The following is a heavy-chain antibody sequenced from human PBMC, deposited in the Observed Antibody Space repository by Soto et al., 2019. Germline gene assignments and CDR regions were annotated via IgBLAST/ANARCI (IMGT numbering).Heavy chain of an antibody. CDR3: ARGTNDYSNYPYYFDY. CDR1: GGSVSSGSYY. CDR2: IYNRGST. Sequence: PSETLSLTCTVSGGSVSSGSYYWSWIRQTPGKGLEWIGDIYNRGSTTSTPSLKSRVTISVDTSKNQFSLKLSSVTAADTAVYYCARGTNDYSNYPYYFDYWGQGTLVTVSS. D-gene: IGHD4-4*01. J-gene: IGHJ4*02. V-gene: IGHV4-61*01.